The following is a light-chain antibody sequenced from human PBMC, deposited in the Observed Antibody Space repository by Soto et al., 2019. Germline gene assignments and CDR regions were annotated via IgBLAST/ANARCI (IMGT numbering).Light chain of an antibody. Sequence: EIEMTQLPSTLSVSPGERATLSCRASQSVRTSLAWYQQKPGQAPRLLIYDASNRATGIPARFSGSGSGTGFTLTISSLEPEDFAVYYCQQRSNWPPTFGQGTKVDIK. J-gene: IGKJ1*01. CDR3: QQRSNWPPT. V-gene: IGKV3-11*01. CDR1: QSVRTS. CDR2: DAS.